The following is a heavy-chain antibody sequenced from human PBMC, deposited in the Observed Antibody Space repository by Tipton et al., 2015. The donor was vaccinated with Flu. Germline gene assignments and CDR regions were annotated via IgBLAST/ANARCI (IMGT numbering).Heavy chain of an antibody. J-gene: IGHJ3*02. V-gene: IGHV4-61*02. Sequence: GLVKPSQTLSLTCTVSGGSISSGSYYWSWIRQPAGKGLEWIGRIYTSGSTNYNPSLKSRVTISVDTSKNQFSLKLSSVTAADTAVYYCARERRDAFDIWGQGTMVTVS. CDR3: ARERRDAFDI. CDR2: IYTSGST. CDR1: GGSISSGSYY.